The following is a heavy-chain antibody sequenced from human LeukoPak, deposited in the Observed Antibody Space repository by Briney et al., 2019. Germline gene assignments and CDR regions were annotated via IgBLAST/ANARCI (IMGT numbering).Heavy chain of an antibody. D-gene: IGHD6-19*01. CDR1: GYTFTSYG. Sequence: ASVKVSCKASGYTFTSYGITWVRQAPGQGLEWMGWISGYNGNTNYAQKFQGRVTMTTDTSTSTAYMELRSLRSDDTAVYYCARSPRIAVAGTFDYWGQGTLVTVSS. CDR2: ISGYNGNT. CDR3: ARSPRIAVAGTFDY. V-gene: IGHV1-18*01. J-gene: IGHJ4*02.